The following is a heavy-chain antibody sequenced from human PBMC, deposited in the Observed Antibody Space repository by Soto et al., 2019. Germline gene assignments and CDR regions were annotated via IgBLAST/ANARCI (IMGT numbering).Heavy chain of an antibody. D-gene: IGHD3-16*01. V-gene: IGHV4-31*03. Sequence: SETLSLPCTVSGGSISSGGYYWVWVRQHPGKGLEWIGCIYSNGGTHYNPSLTSRFTISIDTSKNQFSLNVSSVTAADTAVYYCDRDPRLTVNPAKGPYGMDVGGQGTKVAV. CDR3: DRDPRLTVNPAKGPYGMDV. CDR2: IYSNGGT. J-gene: IGHJ6*02. CDR1: GGSISSGGYY.